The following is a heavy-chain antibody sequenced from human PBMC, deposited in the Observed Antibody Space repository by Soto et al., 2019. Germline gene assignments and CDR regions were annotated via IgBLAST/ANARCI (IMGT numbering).Heavy chain of an antibody. V-gene: IGHV3-30-3*01. Sequence: QVQLVESGGGVVQPGRSLRLSCAASGFTFSSYAMHWVRQAPGKGLEWVAVISYDGSNKYYADSVKGRFTISRDNSKNTLYLQMNSLRAEDTAVYYCARGALFGELPSDYWGQGTLVTVSS. J-gene: IGHJ4*02. CDR2: ISYDGSNK. CDR1: GFTFSSYA. CDR3: ARGALFGELPSDY. D-gene: IGHD3-10*02.